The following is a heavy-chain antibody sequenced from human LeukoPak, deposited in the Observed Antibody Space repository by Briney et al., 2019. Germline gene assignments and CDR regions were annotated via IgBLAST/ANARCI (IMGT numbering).Heavy chain of an antibody. V-gene: IGHV4-59*01. CDR2: IYYSGTT. CDR1: GGSISSYY. J-gene: IGHJ4*02. D-gene: IGHD3-22*01. CDR3: ARGAGSGYYPFDY. Sequence: SETLSLTCTVSGGSISSYYWSWIRQPPGKGLEWIGYIYYSGTTNYNPSLKGRVTISVDTSKNQFSLKLTSVTAADTAVYYCARGAGSGYYPFDYWGQGTLVTVSS.